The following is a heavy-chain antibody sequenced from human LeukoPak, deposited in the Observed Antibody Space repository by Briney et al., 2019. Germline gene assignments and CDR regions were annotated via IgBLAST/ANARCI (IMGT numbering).Heavy chain of an antibody. CDR2: ISGSGGNT. V-gene: IGHV3-23*01. Sequence: PGGSLRLSCAASGFTFYTYAMSWVRQAPGKGLEWVSVISGSGGNTYYADSVKGRFTISRDNSKNTLYLQMNSLRAEDKAVYYCAKDHHGLGYWGQGTLVTVSS. J-gene: IGHJ4*02. D-gene: IGHD3-3*01. CDR3: AKDHHGLGY. CDR1: GFTFYTYA.